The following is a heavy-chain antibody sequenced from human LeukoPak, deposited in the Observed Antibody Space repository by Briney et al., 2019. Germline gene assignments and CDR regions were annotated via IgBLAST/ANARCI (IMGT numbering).Heavy chain of an antibody. D-gene: IGHD6-13*01. CDR1: GFTVSSNY. J-gene: IGHJ3*02. CDR3: ASVPGIAAAGPFDI. Sequence: GGSLRLSCAASGFTVSSNYMSWVRQAPGKGLEWVSVIYSGGSTYYADSVKGRFTISRDNSKNTLYLQMNSLRAEDTAVYYCASVPGIAAAGPFDIWGQGTMVTVSS. CDR2: IYSGGST. V-gene: IGHV3-53*05.